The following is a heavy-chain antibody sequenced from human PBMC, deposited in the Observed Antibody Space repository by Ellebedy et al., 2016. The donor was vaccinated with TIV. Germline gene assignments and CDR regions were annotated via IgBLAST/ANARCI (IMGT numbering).Heavy chain of an antibody. CDR2: IRAYNGNT. V-gene: IGHV1-18*01. CDR1: GYTFTNYG. Sequence: AASVKVSCKASGYTFTNYGISWARQAPGQGLEWMGWIRAYNGNTHYSQKLQGRVTMTTDTSTSTAYMELRILRSDDTAMYYCARSDARTVTKVGGMDVWGQGTTVTVSS. J-gene: IGHJ6*02. D-gene: IGHD4-17*01. CDR3: ARSDARTVTKVGGMDV.